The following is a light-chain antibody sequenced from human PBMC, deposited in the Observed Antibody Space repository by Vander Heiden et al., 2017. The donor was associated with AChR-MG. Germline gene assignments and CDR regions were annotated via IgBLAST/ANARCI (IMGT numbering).Light chain of an antibody. V-gene: IGKV3-20*01. J-gene: IGKJ2*01. CDR3: QQYGSSPRT. CDR1: QSIAGSY. Sequence: DIVLTQSPGTLSLSPGERATLSCRASQSIAGSYLAWYQQKLGQAPRLLIYGASSRATGIPDRFSGSGSGTDFTLTISRLEPEDFAVYYCQQYGSSPRTFGQGTKLEIK. CDR2: GAS.